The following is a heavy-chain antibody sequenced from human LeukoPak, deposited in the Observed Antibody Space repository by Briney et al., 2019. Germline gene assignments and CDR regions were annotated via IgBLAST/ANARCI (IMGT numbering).Heavy chain of an antibody. J-gene: IGHJ4*02. CDR2: IYYSGGT. D-gene: IGHD3-10*01. CDR3: ARGGVAAKYYFDF. Sequence: SETLSLTCTVSGGSISGYYWSWIRQPPGKGLEWLGYIYYSGGTNYNPSLKSRVTILVDTSNNQFSLKLSSVTAADTAVYYCARGGVAAKYYFDFWGQGTLVTVSS. V-gene: IGHV4-59*01. CDR1: GGSISGYY.